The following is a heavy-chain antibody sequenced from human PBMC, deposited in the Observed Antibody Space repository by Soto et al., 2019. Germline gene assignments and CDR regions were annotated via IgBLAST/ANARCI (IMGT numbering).Heavy chain of an antibody. V-gene: IGHV4-59*01. Sequence: QVRLQESGPGLVKPSETLSLTCTVSGGSISSYYWSWIRQPPGRGLEWIGDIYYSGNTNSNPSLKSRVTISVGTSRSQFSLELKSVTAADTAVYYCARALSYHDVLTGRDWVFYFDYWGQGALVTVSS. D-gene: IGHD3-9*01. CDR3: ARALSYHDVLTGRDWVFYFDY. CDR2: IYYSGNT. CDR1: GGSISSYY. J-gene: IGHJ4*02.